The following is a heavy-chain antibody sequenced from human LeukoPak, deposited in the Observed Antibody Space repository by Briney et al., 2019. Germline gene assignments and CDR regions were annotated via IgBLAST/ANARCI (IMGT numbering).Heavy chain of an antibody. V-gene: IGHV4-59*08. CDR3: ARHKVNLYYYYGMDV. CDR2: IYYSGST. J-gene: IGHJ6*02. CDR1: GGSISSYY. Sequence: LSETLSLTRTVSGGSISSYYWSWIRQPPGKGLEWIGYIYYSGSTNYNPSLKSRVTISVDTSKNQFSLKLSSVTAADTAVYYCARHKVNLYYYYGMDVWGQGTTVTVSS. D-gene: IGHD4-11*01.